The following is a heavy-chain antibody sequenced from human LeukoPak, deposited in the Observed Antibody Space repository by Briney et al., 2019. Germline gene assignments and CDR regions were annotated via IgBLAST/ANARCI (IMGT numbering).Heavy chain of an antibody. CDR1: GYTLTELS. Sequence: ASVKVSCKVSGYTLTELSMHWVRQAPGKGLEWMGGFDPEDGETIYAQKSQRRVTMTEDTSTDTAYMELSSLRSEDTAVYYCATDRSYGDNYYWFDPWGQGTLVTVSS. D-gene: IGHD4-17*01. CDR2: FDPEDGET. CDR3: ATDRSYGDNYYWFDP. V-gene: IGHV1-24*01. J-gene: IGHJ5*02.